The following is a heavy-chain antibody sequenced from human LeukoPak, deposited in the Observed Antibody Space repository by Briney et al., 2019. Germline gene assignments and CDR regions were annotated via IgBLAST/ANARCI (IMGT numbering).Heavy chain of an antibody. CDR3: ASDRVLGSGSLDN. V-gene: IGHV3-74*01. CDR2: IRGDGYDT. Sequence: PGGSLGLSCTASGFSFSDFWMHWVRQVPGKGLVWVSRIRGDGYDTNYADSVRGRFTISRDNAQNTLYLQMNSLRTEDTAVYYCASDRVLGSGSLDNWGQGTLVTVSS. D-gene: IGHD3-10*01. CDR1: GFSFSDFW. J-gene: IGHJ4*02.